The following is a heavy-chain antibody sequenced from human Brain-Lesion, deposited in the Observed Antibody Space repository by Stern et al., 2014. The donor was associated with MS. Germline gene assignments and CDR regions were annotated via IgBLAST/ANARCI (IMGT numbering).Heavy chain of an antibody. CDR1: GGSISSGGYY. Sequence: VQLVESGPGLVKPSQTLSLSCTVSGGSISSGGYYWSWIRQPAGKGLEWIGRIFNSGGPGYTPSLKSRVTISIDPSKNQFSLRLTPMTAADTAVYYCARGRVVPGFQYYATDVWGQGTTVIVSS. D-gene: IGHD2-2*01. J-gene: IGHJ6*02. CDR3: ARGRVVPGFQYYATDV. V-gene: IGHV4-61*02. CDR2: IFNSGGP.